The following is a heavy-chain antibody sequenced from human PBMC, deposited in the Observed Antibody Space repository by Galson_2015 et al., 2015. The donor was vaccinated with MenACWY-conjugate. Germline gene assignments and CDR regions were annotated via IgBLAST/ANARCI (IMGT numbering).Heavy chain of an antibody. J-gene: IGHJ4*02. D-gene: IGHD5-24*01. CDR3: ARDPERGDGYVLDY. CDR2: IDRDGSST. Sequence: SLRLSCAASGFPFSSYWMYWVRQAPGKGLVWVAHIDRDGSSTSYADSVKGRFTISRDNAKNMLYLQMNSLRAEDTAVYYCARDPERGDGYVLDYWGQGTLVTVSS. CDR1: GFPFSSYW. V-gene: IGHV3-74*01.